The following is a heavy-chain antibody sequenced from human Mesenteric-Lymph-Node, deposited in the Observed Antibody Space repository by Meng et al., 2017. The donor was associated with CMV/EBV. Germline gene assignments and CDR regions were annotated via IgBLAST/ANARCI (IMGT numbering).Heavy chain of an antibody. J-gene: IGHJ6*02. D-gene: IGHD2-2*01. V-gene: IGHV3-7*01. CDR1: GFIFSSYW. CDR2: IKQDGSEK. Sequence: GGSLRLSCAASGFIFSSYWMSWVRQAPGKGLEWVANIKQDGSEKYYVDSVKGRFTISRDNAKNSLYLQMNSLRAEDTAVYYCARDSRGASTSLDVWGQGTTVTVSS. CDR3: ARDSRGASTSLDV.